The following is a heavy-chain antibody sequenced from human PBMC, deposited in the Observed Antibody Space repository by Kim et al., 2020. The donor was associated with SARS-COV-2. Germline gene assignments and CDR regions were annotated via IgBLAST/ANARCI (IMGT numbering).Heavy chain of an antibody. Sequence: GGSLRLSCAASGFTFSSYAMSWVRQAPGKGLEWVSAISGSGGSTYYADSVKGRFTISRDNSKNTLYLQMNSLRAEDTAVYYCAKSLRAAAAQLGYYYYYYGMDVWGQGTTVTVSS. CDR3: AKSLRAAAAQLGYYYYYYGMDV. D-gene: IGHD6-13*01. CDR2: ISGSGGST. CDR1: GFTFSSYA. V-gene: IGHV3-23*01. J-gene: IGHJ6*02.